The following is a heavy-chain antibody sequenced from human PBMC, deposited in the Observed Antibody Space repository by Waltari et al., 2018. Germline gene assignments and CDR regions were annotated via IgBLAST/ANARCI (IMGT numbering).Heavy chain of an antibody. CDR3: ARDSRSIAAAPVFFYWYFDL. CDR2: IYHRGST. V-gene: IGHV4-30-2*01. CDR1: GGPISSGGYY. J-gene: IGHJ2*01. D-gene: IGHD6-13*01. Sequence: QVQLQESGPGLVKPSQTLSLTCPVSGGPISSGGYYWSWIRQHPGKGLEWIGYIYHRGSTYYNPSLKSRVTISVDRSKNQFSLKLSSVTAADTAVYYCARDSRSIAAAPVFFYWYFDLWGRGTLVTVSS.